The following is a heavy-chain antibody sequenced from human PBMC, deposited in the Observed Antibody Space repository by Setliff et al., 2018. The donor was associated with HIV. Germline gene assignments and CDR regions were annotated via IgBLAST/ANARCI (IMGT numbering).Heavy chain of an antibody. V-gene: IGHV4-59*01. CDR1: GGSISSYC. D-gene: IGHD2-15*01. Sequence: TLSLTCTVPGGSISSYCWNWIRQSPGRGLEWIGFIFSSGSTKYNPSLQSRVTMSIDTSKNQFSLNLSSVTAADTAVYYCARFPLLHKNAFDIWGQGTMVTVSS. J-gene: IGHJ3*02. CDR2: IFSSGST. CDR3: ARFPLLHKNAFDI.